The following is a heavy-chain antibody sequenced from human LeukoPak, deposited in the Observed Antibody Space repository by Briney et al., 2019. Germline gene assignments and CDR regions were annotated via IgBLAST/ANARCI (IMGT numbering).Heavy chain of an antibody. CDR1: GYTFTSYY. CDR2: INPSGGST. CDR3: ARGYDSSGYYYIFSYYFDY. V-gene: IGHV1-46*01. Sequence: ASVKVSCKASGYTFTSYYMHWVRQAPGQGLEWMRIINPSGGSTSYAQKFQGRVTMTRGTSTSTVYMELSSLRSEDTAVYYCARGYDSSGYYYIFSYYFDYWGQGTLVTVSS. J-gene: IGHJ4*02. D-gene: IGHD3-22*01.